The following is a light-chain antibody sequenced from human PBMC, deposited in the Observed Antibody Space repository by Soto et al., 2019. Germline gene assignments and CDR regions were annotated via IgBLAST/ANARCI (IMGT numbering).Light chain of an antibody. Sequence: EIVLTQSPATLSLSPGERATLSCRASQSVSSYLAWYQQKPGQAPRLLIYDASNRATGIPARFSGSGSGTDFTLTINSLEPEDFAVYYCQQRGDWPPYTFGQGTKLEIK. CDR3: QQRGDWPPYT. J-gene: IGKJ2*01. CDR1: QSVSSY. CDR2: DAS. V-gene: IGKV3-11*01.